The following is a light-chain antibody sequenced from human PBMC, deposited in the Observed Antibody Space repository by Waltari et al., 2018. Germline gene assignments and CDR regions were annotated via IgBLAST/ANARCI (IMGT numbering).Light chain of an antibody. CDR2: AAS. Sequence: DIQMTQSPSSLSASVGDRVTITCRASQSISSYLNWYQQKPGKAPKLLIYAASSVQSGVPSRFSGSGSGTDFTLTISSLQPEDFATYYCQQSYSTPPEWTFGQGTKVEIK. V-gene: IGKV1-39*01. J-gene: IGKJ1*01. CDR1: QSISSY. CDR3: QQSYSTPPEWT.